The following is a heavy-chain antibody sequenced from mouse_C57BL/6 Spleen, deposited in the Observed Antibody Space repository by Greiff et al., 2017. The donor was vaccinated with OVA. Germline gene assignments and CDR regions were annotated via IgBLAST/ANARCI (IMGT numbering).Heavy chain of an antibody. D-gene: IGHD1-2*01. J-gene: IGHJ1*03. CDR1: GYTFTDYY. V-gene: IGHV1-26*01. Sequence: EVQLQQSGPELVKPGASVKISCKASGYTFTDYYMNWVKQSHGKSLEWIGDINPNNGGTSYNQKFKGKATLTVDKSSSTAHMELRSLTAEDSAVYYCARDGLPVWGTGTTVTVSS. CDR3: ARDGLPV. CDR2: INPNNGGT.